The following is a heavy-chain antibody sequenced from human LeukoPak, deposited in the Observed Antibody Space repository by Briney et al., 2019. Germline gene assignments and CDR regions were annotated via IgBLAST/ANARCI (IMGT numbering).Heavy chain of an antibody. V-gene: IGHV3-23*01. CDR2: ISGCGSST. CDR3: AKIQGYRVRGQYNWFDP. D-gene: IGHD3-16*02. Sequence: TGGALRLSCAASGFTFSSYAMSWGRQAPGKGQEWDSAISGCGSSTSYADSVKDRFTISRDNSKNTLYLQMNSLRAEDTAVYHCAKIQGYRVRGQYNWFDPWGQGTLVTVSS. J-gene: IGHJ5*02. CDR1: GFTFSSYA.